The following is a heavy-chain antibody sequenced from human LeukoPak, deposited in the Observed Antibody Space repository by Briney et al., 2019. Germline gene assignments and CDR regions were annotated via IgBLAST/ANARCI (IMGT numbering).Heavy chain of an antibody. D-gene: IGHD2-21*02. V-gene: IGHV4-59*01. Sequence: SETLSLTCTVSGGSITNYYWSWIRQPPGKGLEWLGYMSYSGSTNYNPSLNSPVSISVDTSKNQFSLKLSSVTAADTAVYYCAGVPARRVVTTPTYFDYWGQGTLVTVSS. CDR3: AGVPARRVVTTPTYFDY. CDR2: MSYSGST. CDR1: GGSITNYY. J-gene: IGHJ4*01.